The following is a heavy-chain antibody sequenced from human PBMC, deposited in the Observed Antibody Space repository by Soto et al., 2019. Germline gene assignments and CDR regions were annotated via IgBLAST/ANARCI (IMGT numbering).Heavy chain of an antibody. V-gene: IGHV1-46*01. J-gene: IGHJ4*02. Sequence: ASVKVSCKASGYTFTSYYMHWVRQAPGQGLEWMGIINPSGGSTSYAQKFQGRVTMTRDTSTSTVYMELSSLRSEDTAVYYCARDGRYCSGGSGSMGQYFDYWGQGTLVRVSS. CDR3: ARDGRYCSGGSGSMGQYFDY. CDR1: GYTFTSYY. CDR2: INPSGGST. D-gene: IGHD2-15*01.